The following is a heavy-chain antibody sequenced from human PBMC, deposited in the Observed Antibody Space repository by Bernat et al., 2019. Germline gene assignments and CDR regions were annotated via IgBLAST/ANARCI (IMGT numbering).Heavy chain of an antibody. J-gene: IGHJ6*03. CDR2: ISGSGGST. CDR3: AKDESGYYYYYMDV. CDR1: GFTFSSYA. Sequence: EVQLLESGGDLVQPGGSLRLSCAASGFTFSSYAMSWVRQAPGKGLEWVSAISGSGGSTYYADSVKGRFTISRDNSKNTLYLQMNSLRAEDTAVYYCAKDESGYYYYYMDVWGKGTTVTVSS. V-gene: IGHV3-23*01.